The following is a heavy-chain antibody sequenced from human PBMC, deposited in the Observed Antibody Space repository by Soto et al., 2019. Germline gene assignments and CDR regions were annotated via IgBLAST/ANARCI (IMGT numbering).Heavy chain of an antibody. V-gene: IGHV4-31*03. CDR2: IFYSGST. CDR3: ASTEDFFDY. J-gene: IGHJ4*02. Sequence: NPSETLSLTCSVSGVSLTSGTYYWSWIRQHPGKGLEWIGYIFYSGSTDYNPPLKSRVNISVDTSKNQFSLKLSSVTAADTAVYYCASTEDFFDYWGQGTLVTVSS. CDR1: GVSLTSGTYY.